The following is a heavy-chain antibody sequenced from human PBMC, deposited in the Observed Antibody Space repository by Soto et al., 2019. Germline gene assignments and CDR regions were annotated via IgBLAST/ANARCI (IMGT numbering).Heavy chain of an antibody. Sequence: GESLKISCKGSGYSFTSYWISWVRQMPGKGLGWMGRIDPSDSYTNYSPSFQGHVTISADKSISTAYLQWSSLKASDTAMYYCAGSIVGATYYYGMDVWGQGTTVTVSS. J-gene: IGHJ6*02. D-gene: IGHD1-26*01. V-gene: IGHV5-10-1*01. CDR1: GYSFTSYW. CDR3: AGSIVGATYYYGMDV. CDR2: IDPSDSYT.